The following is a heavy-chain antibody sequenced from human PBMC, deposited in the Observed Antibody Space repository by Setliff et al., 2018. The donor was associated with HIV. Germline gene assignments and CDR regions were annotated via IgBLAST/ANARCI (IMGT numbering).Heavy chain of an antibody. D-gene: IGHD3-16*02. V-gene: IGHV4-39*01. CDR2: IYYSGST. J-gene: IGHJ4*02. CDR1: GGSISSSCYY. Sequence: SETLSLTCTVSGGSISSSCYYWGWIRQPPGKGLEWIGSIYYSGSTYYNPSLKSRVTISVDTSKNQFSLKLSSVTAADTAVYYCASQYYDYVWGSYRYGYFDYWGQGTLVTVSS. CDR3: ASQYYDYVWGSYRYGYFDY.